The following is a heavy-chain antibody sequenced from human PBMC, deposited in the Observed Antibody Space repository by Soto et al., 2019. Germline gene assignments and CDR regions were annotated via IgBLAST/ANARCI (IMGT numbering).Heavy chain of an antibody. CDR2: ISGNSDGT. D-gene: IGHD5-12*01. CDR1: GFTFSSYV. V-gene: IGHV3-23*01. Sequence: EVQLLESGGGLVQPGGSLRLSCAVSGFTFSSYVMSWVRQAPGKGLEWVSSISGNSDGTHYADSVKGRFTISRDNSRNTGFLQMNSLRAEDTAVYCCAKEPRRTYRGYDRDYWGQGTLVTVSS. J-gene: IGHJ4*02. CDR3: AKEPRRTYRGYDRDY.